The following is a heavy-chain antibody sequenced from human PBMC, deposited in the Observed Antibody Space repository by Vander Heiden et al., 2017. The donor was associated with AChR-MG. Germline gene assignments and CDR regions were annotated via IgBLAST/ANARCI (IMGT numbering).Heavy chain of an antibody. CDR2: IYYSGST. V-gene: IGHV4-39*01. J-gene: IGHJ4*02. Sequence: QLQLQESGPGLVTPSETLSLTCTVSGGSISSSSYYWGWIRQPPGKGLEWIGSIYYSGSTYYNPALKSRVTISVDTSKNQFSLKLRSVTAADTAVYYCAGKGNGYYSPFDYWGQGTLVTVSS. CDR3: AGKGNGYYSPFDY. D-gene: IGHD3-22*01. CDR1: GGSISSSSYY.